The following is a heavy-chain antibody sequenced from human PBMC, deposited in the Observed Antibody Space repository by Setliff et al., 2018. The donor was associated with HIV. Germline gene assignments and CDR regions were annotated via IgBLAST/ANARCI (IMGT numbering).Heavy chain of an antibody. Sequence: KPSETLSLTCTVSGGSMSTYYWSWIRQPPGKGLEWIGYIYTCGSTNYNPSLRSRVTISVDTSKNHFSLRLSSVTAADTAMYFCARDATSEGYMDVWGKGTTVTVSS. CDR2: IYTCGST. J-gene: IGHJ6*03. V-gene: IGHV4-4*08. CDR1: GGSMSTYY. CDR3: ARDATSEGYMDV.